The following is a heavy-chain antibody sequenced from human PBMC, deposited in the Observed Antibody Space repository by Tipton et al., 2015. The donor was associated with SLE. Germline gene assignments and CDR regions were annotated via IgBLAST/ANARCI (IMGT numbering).Heavy chain of an antibody. V-gene: IGHV4-59*12. Sequence: TLSLTCTVSGGSISSYYWSWIRQPPGKGLEWIGYIYYSGSTNYNPSLKSRVTISVDTSKNQFSLQLNSVTPEDTAVYYCARGSRGAVAGTIDYWGQGTLVTVSS. D-gene: IGHD6-19*01. CDR3: ARGSRGAVAGTIDY. CDR1: GGSISSYY. CDR2: IYYSGST. J-gene: IGHJ4*02.